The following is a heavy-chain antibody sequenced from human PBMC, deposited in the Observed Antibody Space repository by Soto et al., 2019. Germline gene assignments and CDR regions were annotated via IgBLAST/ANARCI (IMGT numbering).Heavy chain of an antibody. J-gene: IGHJ6*02. CDR1: GGTFSSYA. V-gene: IGHV1-69*01. CDR2: IIPIFGTA. D-gene: IGHD6-13*01. CDR3: ARGHIAAAGLYYYGMDV. Sequence: QVQLVQSGAEVQKPGSSVKVSCKASGGTFSSYAISWVRQAPGQGLEWMGGIIPIFGTANYAQKFQGRVTITADESTSTAYMELSSLRSEDTAVYYCARGHIAAAGLYYYGMDVWGQGTTVTVSS.